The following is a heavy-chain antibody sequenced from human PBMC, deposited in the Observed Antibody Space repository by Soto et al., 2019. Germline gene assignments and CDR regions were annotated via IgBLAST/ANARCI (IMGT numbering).Heavy chain of an antibody. V-gene: IGHV3-11*05. Sequence: QVQLVESGGGLVKPGGSLRLSCAVSGFTFSDYYMTWLRQAPGKGLEWVSYISSSTSHTNYADSVKGRFTISRDNAKNSLVLQMNSLRAEDTAVYYCARVRGGAADYLDFWGQVTLVNVSA. CDR3: ARVRGGAADYLDF. J-gene: IGHJ4*02. CDR1: GFTFSDYY. CDR2: ISSSTSHT. D-gene: IGHD2-15*01.